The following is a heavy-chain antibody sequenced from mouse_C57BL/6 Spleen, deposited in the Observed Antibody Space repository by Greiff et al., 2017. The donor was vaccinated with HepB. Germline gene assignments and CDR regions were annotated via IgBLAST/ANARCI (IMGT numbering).Heavy chain of an antibody. J-gene: IGHJ3*01. CDR2: IDPSDSET. V-gene: IGHV1-52*01. D-gene: IGHD2-4*01. CDR3: ARDPCYDCDWFAY. Sequence: VQLQQPGAELVRPGSSVKLSCKASGYTFTSYWMHWVKQRPIQGLEWIGNIDPSDSETHYNQKFKDKATLTVDKSSSTAYVQLSSLTSEDSAVYYVARDPCYDCDWFAYWGQGTLVTVSA. CDR1: GYTFTSYW.